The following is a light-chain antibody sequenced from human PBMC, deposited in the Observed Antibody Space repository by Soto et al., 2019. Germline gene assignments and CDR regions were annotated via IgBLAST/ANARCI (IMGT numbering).Light chain of an antibody. CDR3: QQFKSYPLT. CDR1: QGINSH. V-gene: IGKV1-13*02. J-gene: IGKJ4*01. CDR2: DAT. Sequence: AIQLTQSPSSLSASIGDRVTISCRASQGINSHLAWYQQKPGKAPKVLIYDATSLESGVPSRFSGSGSGTDFTLTITSLQPEDFASYYCQQFKSYPLTVGGGTKVEIK.